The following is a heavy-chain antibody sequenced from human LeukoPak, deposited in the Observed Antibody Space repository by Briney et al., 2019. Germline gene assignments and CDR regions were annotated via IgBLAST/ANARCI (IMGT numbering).Heavy chain of an antibody. CDR3: ASRGGKSYYHT. D-gene: IGHD1-26*01. Sequence: GGPLKISCKASGYSSTSYWIGWVRRLPGKGLEWLGVIYPSDSDTIYSPSFQGQVTISAEKSISTAYLQWSSLKASDTAMYYCASRGGKSYYHTWGQGTLVTVSS. CDR1: GYSSTSYW. V-gene: IGHV5-51*01. J-gene: IGHJ1*01. CDR2: IYPSDSDT.